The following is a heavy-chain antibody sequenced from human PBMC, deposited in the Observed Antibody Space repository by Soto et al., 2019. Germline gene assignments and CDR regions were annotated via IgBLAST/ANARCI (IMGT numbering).Heavy chain of an antibody. Sequence: QVPLVQSGAEVKKPGTSVKVSCKVSGGTFSSYAIIWVRQAPGQGLEWMGEIISIFGTAMYAQKFQGRVTIIADESASTAYMELSSLRSDDTAVYYCARGGKERFRGSGMDVWGQGTTVTVSS. V-gene: IGHV1-69*01. CDR2: IISIFGTA. CDR3: ARGGKERFRGSGMDV. D-gene: IGHD1-1*01. J-gene: IGHJ6*02. CDR1: GGTFSSYA.